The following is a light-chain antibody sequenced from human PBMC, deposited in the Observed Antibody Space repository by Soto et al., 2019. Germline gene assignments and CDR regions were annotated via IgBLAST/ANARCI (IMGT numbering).Light chain of an antibody. J-gene: IGKJ1*01. CDR3: QQYNNWPWT. Sequence: DIVMTQSPATLSVSPGGRATLSCRASQSISDTLAWYQQKPGQAPRLLIYSASRGATGFPARFSGSGSGTDFTLTISSLQSEDCAVYYCQQYNNWPWTFDQGTKGDIK. V-gene: IGKV3-15*01. CDR2: SAS. CDR1: QSISDT.